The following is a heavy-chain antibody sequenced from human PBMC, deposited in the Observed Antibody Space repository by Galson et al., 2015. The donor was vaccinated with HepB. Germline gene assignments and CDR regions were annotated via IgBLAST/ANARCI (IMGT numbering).Heavy chain of an antibody. V-gene: IGHV3-30*18. CDR3: AKDMRYGNAFDI. J-gene: IGHJ3*02. CDR1: GFTFSSYG. CDR2: ISYDGSNK. D-gene: IGHD4-17*01. Sequence: SLRLSCAASGFTFSSYGMHWVRQAPGKGLEWVAVISYDGSNKYYADSVKGRFTISGDNSKNTLYLQMNSLRAEDTAVYYCAKDMRYGNAFDIWGQGTMVTVSS.